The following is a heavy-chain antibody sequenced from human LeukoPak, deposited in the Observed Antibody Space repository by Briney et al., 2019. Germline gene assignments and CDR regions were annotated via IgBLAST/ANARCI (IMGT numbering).Heavy chain of an antibody. D-gene: IGHD2-2*01. Sequence: GGSLRLSCAASGFTFSSYAMTWVRQAPDKGLEWVSAISGSDGSTYYAGSVKGRFTISRDDSQNTLYLQMNSLSAEDTAVYYCAKVETSGGASCYALDYWGQGTLVTVSS. CDR1: GFTFSSYA. J-gene: IGHJ4*02. CDR3: AKVETSGGASCYALDY. V-gene: IGHV3-23*01. CDR2: ISGSDGST.